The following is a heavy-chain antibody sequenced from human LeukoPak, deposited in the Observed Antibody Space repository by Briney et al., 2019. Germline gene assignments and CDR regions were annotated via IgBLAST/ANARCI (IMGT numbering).Heavy chain of an antibody. CDR3: ARGRGSGWPFDY. CDR2: IYSGGST. D-gene: IGHD6-19*01. CDR1: EFTVSTIY. J-gene: IGHJ4*02. V-gene: IGHV3-66*01. Sequence: GGSLRLSCAASEFTVSTIYMSWVRQAPGKGLEWVSDIYSGGSTYYADSVKGRFTISRDSSENTLFLQMNSLRAEDTAVYYCARGRGSGWPFDYWGQGTLVTVSS.